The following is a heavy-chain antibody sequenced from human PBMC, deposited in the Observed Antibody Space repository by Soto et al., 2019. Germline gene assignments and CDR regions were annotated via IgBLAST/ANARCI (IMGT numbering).Heavy chain of an antibody. D-gene: IGHD6-13*01. CDR2: INPLPTSGST. J-gene: IGHJ4*02. Sequence: ASVKVSCKASGYIFTNYYIHWVRQAPGQGLEWMAIINPLPTSGSTNYAQKFQGRVTVTRDTSTSTVYMELSSLKSEDTAIYYCARDLAAAAYWGQGTLLTVSS. CDR1: GYIFTNYY. V-gene: IGHV1-46*01. CDR3: ARDLAAAAY.